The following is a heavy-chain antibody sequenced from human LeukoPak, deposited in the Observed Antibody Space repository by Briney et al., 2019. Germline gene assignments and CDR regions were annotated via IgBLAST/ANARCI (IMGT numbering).Heavy chain of an antibody. V-gene: IGHV4-31*03. CDR2: IYYNGHT. CDR1: GGSISNGGYY. Sequence: SETLSLTCTVSGGSISNGGYYWSWIRQLPGKGLEWIGYIYYNGHTYYNPSLKSRVVISVDTSKNQFSLKLSSVTAADTAVYYCARDRYCSSTSCYGFDPWGQGTLVTVSS. D-gene: IGHD2-2*01. CDR3: ARDRYCSSTSCYGFDP. J-gene: IGHJ5*02.